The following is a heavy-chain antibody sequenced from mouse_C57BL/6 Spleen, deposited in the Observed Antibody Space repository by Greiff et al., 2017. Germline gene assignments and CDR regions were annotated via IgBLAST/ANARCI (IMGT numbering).Heavy chain of an antibody. D-gene: IGHD1-1*01. Sequence: VQLQQSGAELVRPGASVKLSCTASGFNIKDDYMHWVKQRPEQGLEWIGWIDPENGDTEYASKFQGKATVTADTSSNTAYLQLSSLTSEDTAVYCCTTRDGSSYFDYWGQGTTLTVSS. CDR1: GFNIKDDY. CDR2: IDPENGDT. CDR3: TTRDGSSYFDY. J-gene: IGHJ2*01. V-gene: IGHV14-4*01.